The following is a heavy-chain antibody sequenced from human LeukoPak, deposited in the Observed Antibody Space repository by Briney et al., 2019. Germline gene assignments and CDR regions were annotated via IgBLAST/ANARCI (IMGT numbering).Heavy chain of an antibody. CDR3: ARHVRWLQLTLYFDI. Sequence: SETLSLTCTVSGGFINTPSYHWGWIRQSPGKGLEWIGSIYYTESTSSNPSLNSRVTMSVDTSKKQFSLKLNSMTAADTAVYYCARHVRWLQLTLYFDIWGRGTLVTVSS. CDR1: GGFINTPSYH. CDR2: IYYTEST. V-gene: IGHV4-39*01. J-gene: IGHJ2*01. D-gene: IGHD5-24*01.